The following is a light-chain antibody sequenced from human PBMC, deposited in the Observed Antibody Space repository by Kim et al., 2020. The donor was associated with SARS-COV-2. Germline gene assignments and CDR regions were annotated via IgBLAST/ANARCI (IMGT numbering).Light chain of an antibody. V-gene: IGKV3-20*01. J-gene: IGKJ1*01. CDR2: GAS. CDR3: QQYGNSPHT. Sequence: SPGERATSSGRARQSVSSSYLAWYQQKPGQAPRLLIYGASSRATGVPDRFSGSGSGTDFTLTITRLEPEDFAVYYCQQYGNSPHTFGQGTKVDIK. CDR1: QSVSSSY.